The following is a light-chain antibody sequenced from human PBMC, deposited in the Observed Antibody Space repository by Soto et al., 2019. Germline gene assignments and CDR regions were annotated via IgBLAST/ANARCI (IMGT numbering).Light chain of an antibody. CDR1: QSVVTN. Sequence: EIVMTQFPATLSVSPGERATLSCRASQSVVTNLAWYQHKPGQAPRLLIHGASTRGTGFPDRFSGSRSGTDFTLTISNLQSEDFALYYCQQYNRWPLTFGQGTKVEV. CDR2: GAS. V-gene: IGKV3-15*01. CDR3: QQYNRWPLT. J-gene: IGKJ1*01.